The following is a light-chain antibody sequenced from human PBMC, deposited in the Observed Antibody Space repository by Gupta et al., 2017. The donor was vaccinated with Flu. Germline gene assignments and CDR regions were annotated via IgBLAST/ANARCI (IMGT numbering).Light chain of an antibody. CDR1: QDIYNY. V-gene: IGKV1-27*01. CDR2: AAS. J-gene: IGKJ1*01. Sequence: GDTVTITCRASQDIYNYLAWYQKKPGKGPSLLIYAASTLQSGGPSRFRGSGSGTDFTLTISSLQPEDFATYYCQKYNTAPWTFGQGTKV. CDR3: QKYNTAPWT.